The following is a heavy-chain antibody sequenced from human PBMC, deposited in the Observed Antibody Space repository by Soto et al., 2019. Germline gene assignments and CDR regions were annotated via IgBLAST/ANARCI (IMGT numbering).Heavy chain of an antibody. Sequence: QLQLQESGPGLVKPSETLSLTCTVSGGSISSSSYYWGWIRQPPGKGLEWIGSIYYSGSTYYNPSLKSRVNISVDTSKNRFSLKLSSVTAADTAVYYCARQRGIAARQENYGMDVWGQGTTVTVSS. CDR3: ARQRGIAARQENYGMDV. D-gene: IGHD6-6*01. CDR1: GGSISSSSYY. J-gene: IGHJ6*02. CDR2: IYYSGST. V-gene: IGHV4-39*01.